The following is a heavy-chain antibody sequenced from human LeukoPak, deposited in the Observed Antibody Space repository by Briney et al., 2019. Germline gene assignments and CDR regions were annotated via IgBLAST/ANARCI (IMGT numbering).Heavy chain of an antibody. D-gene: IGHD2-2*01. CDR3: ARYCSSTDWSKGGFDP. Sequence: PSETLSLTCTVSGGSISSGGYYWSWIRQHPGKGLEWIGYIYYSGSTYSNPSLKSRVTTSVDTSKYQFSLNLSSVSAADTAVCYCARYCSSTDWSKGGFDPWGEGTLVSVSS. CDR1: GGSISSGGYY. J-gene: IGHJ5*02. V-gene: IGHV4-31*03. CDR2: IYYSGST.